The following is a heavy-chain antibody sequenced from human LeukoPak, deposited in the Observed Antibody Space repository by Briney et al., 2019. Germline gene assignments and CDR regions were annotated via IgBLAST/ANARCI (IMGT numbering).Heavy chain of an antibody. CDR1: GYTFTSYY. CDR3: ARDLDPDYGGNNFDY. D-gene: IGHD4-23*01. J-gene: IGHJ4*02. CDR2: INPSGGST. V-gene: IGHV1-46*01. Sequence: ASVKVSCKASGYTFTSYYMHWVRQAPGQGLEWMGIINPSGGSTSYAQKFQGRVTMTRDTSTSTVYMELSSLRSEDTAVYYCARDLDPDYGGNNFDYWGQGTLVTVSS.